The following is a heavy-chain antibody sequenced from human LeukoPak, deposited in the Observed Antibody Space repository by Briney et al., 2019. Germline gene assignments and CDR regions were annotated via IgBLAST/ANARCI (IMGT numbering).Heavy chain of an antibody. CDR2: ITRSGSSI. Sequence: GGSLRLSCAAFGFTFSTYTMNWVRQAPGKGLEWVSSITRSGSSIYYTDSVKGRFTISRDNARNSLYLQMNSLRVEDTAVYYCARGHYGMDVWGQGATVTVSS. V-gene: IGHV3-48*01. CDR3: ARGHYGMDV. J-gene: IGHJ6*02. CDR1: GFTFSTYT.